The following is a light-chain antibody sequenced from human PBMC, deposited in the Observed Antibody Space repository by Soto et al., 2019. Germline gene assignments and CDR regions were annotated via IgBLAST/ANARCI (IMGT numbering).Light chain of an antibody. CDR1: QSVGST. V-gene: IGKV3D-15*01. CDR2: GAS. CDR3: QQYNNWPT. J-gene: IGKJ2*01. Sequence: PGERATLSCRASQSVGSTYVAWYQQKPGQAPRLLIYGASSRATGIPDRFSGSGSDTDFTLTISSLQSEDFAVYYCQQYNNWPTFGQGTKLEIK.